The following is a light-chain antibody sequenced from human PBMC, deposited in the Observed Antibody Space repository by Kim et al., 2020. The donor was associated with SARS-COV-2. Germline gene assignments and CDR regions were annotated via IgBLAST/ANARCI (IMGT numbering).Light chain of an antibody. CDR2: DTG. CDR3: LLSFSGIRV. Sequence: PGETVNLTCASSTGAVTPTHYPYWFQKKPGEVPRTLIFDTGSRHSWTPARFSGSLSGDKAVLTLAGAQPEDEGDYYCLLSFSGIRVFGGGTQLTVL. V-gene: IGLV7-46*01. J-gene: IGLJ3*02. CDR1: TGAVTPTHY.